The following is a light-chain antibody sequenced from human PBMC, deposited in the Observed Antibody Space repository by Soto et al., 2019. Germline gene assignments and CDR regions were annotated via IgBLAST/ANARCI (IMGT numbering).Light chain of an antibody. CDR3: QQSYSTPT. V-gene: IGKV4-1*01. J-gene: IGKJ4*01. Sequence: DIVMTQSPDSLAVSLGERATINCKSSQSVLYRSNNKKYLAWYQKKVGQPPKLIIYWASTRESGVPDRFSGSGSGTDFTLTISSLQTEDVAVYYCQQSYSTPTFGGGTKVEIK. CDR2: WAS. CDR1: QSVLYRSNNKKY.